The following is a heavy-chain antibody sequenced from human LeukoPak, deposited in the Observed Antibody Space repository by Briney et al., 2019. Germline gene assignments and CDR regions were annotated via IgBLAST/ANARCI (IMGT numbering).Heavy chain of an antibody. J-gene: IGHJ6*03. CDR3: ARQYDSYFYYYLDL. CDR1: GYPINNAYY. V-gene: IGHV4-38-2*01. Sequence: TETLSLTCGVSGYPINNAYYWVWIRQPPGKGLEWIGSLYHPDSTYYNPSLKSRVTMSVDTSRNRFSLRLSFVTAADTAVYYCARQYDSYFYYYLDLWGTGTTVTVSS. CDR2: LYHPDST. D-gene: IGHD2-2*01.